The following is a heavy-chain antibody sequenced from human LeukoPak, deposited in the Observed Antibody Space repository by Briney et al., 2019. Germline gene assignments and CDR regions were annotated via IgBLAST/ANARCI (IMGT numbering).Heavy chain of an antibody. CDR1: GFTFGTYA. D-gene: IGHD6-19*01. V-gene: IGHV3-21*01. Sequence: GGSLRLSCAASGFTFGTYAMSWVRQPPGKGLEWVSSIDSSSGYISYADSVKGRFTISRDNAKNSLYLQMNSLRAEDTAVYYCARGGIAVADPDYWGQGTLVTVSS. CDR3: ARGGIAVADPDY. CDR2: IDSSSGYI. J-gene: IGHJ4*02.